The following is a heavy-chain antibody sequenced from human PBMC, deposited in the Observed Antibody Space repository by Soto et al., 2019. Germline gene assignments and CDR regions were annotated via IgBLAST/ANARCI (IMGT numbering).Heavy chain of an antibody. J-gene: IGHJ3*02. CDR2: IYYSGST. CDR1: GGSISSYY. Sequence: SETLSLTCTVSGGSISSYYWSWIRQPPGKGLEWIGYIYYSGSTNYNPSLKSRVTISVDTSKNQFSLKLSSVTAADTAVYYCARDRGDFWSGYYTVNAFDIWGQGTMVTVSS. V-gene: IGHV4-59*01. CDR3: ARDRGDFWSGYYTVNAFDI. D-gene: IGHD3-3*01.